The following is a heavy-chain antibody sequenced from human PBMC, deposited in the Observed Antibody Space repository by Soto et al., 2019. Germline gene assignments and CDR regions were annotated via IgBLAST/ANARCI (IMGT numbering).Heavy chain of an antibody. V-gene: IGHV3-74*01. D-gene: IGHD4-17*01. CDR3: TRDRTSVTLFDT. CDR2: INKDGTIT. Sequence: GGSLRLSCAASGFTFSAHWIHWVRQAPGKGPLWVSHINKDGTITEYADSVKGRFTISRDNAKNTVYLHMNSLRAEDTAVYYCTRDRTSVTLFDTWGQGTLVTISS. CDR1: GFTFSAHW. J-gene: IGHJ4*02.